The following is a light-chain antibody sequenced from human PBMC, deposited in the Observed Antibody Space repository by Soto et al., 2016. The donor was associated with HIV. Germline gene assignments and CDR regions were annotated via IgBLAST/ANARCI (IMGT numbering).Light chain of an antibody. CDR3: QVWDSSSDQVV. CDR1: NIGDKS. Sequence: SYELTQPPSVSVAPGKPARVTCGGNNIGDKSVNWYQQKPGQAPVLVVYDDSARPSGIPGRFSGSNSGNTAALTISKVEAGDEADYYCQVWDSSSDQVVFGGGTKLTVL. CDR2: DDS. V-gene: IGLV3-21*03. J-gene: IGLJ2*01.